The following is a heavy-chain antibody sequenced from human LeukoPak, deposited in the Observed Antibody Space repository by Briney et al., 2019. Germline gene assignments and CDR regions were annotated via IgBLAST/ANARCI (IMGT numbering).Heavy chain of an antibody. Sequence: PGRSLRLSCAASGFTFDDYAMHWVRQAPGKGLEWVSGISWNSGSIGYADSVKGRFTISRDNAKNSLYLQMNSLRVEDTALYYCAKDMGNDDSSGYQVYWGQGTLVTVSS. J-gene: IGHJ4*02. V-gene: IGHV3-9*01. CDR1: GFTFDDYA. CDR3: AKDMGNDDSSGYQVY. CDR2: ISWNSGSI. D-gene: IGHD3-22*01.